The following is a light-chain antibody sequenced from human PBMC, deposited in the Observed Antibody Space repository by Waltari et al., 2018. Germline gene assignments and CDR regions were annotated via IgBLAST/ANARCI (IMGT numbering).Light chain of an antibody. CDR2: KAS. CDR3: QQYNSYSWWT. CDR1: QSISSW. V-gene: IGKV1-5*03. J-gene: IGKJ1*01. Sequence: DIQMTQSPSTLSASVGVRVTITCRASQSISSWLAWYQQKPGKAPKLLIYKASSLESGVPSRFSGSGSGTEFTLTISSLQPDDFATYYCQQYNSYSWWTFGQGTKVEIK.